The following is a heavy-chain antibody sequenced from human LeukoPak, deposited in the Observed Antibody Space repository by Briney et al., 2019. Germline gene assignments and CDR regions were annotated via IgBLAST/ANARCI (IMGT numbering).Heavy chain of an antibody. CDR2: ISYDGSNK. V-gene: IGHV3-30*18. CDR3: AKVGTTVTKNYWFDP. Sequence: PGRSLRLSCAASGFTFSSYGMHWVRQAPGKGLEWVAVISYDGSNKYYADSVKGRFTISRDNSKNTLYLQMNSLRAEDTAVYYCAKVGTTVTKNYWFDPWGQGTLVTVSS. D-gene: IGHD4-17*01. CDR1: GFTFSSYG. J-gene: IGHJ5*02.